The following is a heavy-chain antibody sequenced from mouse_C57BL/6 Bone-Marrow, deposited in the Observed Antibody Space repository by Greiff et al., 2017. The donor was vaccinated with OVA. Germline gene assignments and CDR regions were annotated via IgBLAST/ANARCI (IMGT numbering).Heavy chain of an antibody. Sequence: EVQGVESGGGLVKPGGSLKLSCAASGFTFSSYAMSWVRQTPEKRLEWVATISDGGSYTYYPDNVKGRFTISRDNAKNNLYLQMSHLKAEDTAMYYCAREELEAYWGQGTLVTVSA. D-gene: IGHD4-1*01. CDR2: ISDGGSYT. CDR3: AREELEAY. V-gene: IGHV5-4*01. CDR1: GFTFSSYA. J-gene: IGHJ3*01.